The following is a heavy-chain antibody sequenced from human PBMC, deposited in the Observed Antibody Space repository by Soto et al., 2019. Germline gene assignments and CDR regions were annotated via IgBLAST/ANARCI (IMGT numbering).Heavy chain of an antibody. CDR1: GGSISRGGYY. CDR3: ASGVREVITQRYVMDV. D-gene: IGHD3-16*01. V-gene: IGHV4-31*03. CDR2: IYYSGST. Sequence: TLSLTCTVSGGSISRGGYYWSWIRQHPGKGLEWIGYIYYSGSTYYNPSLKSRVTISVVTSKHQFSLKLSSVTAADPAVDYCASGVREVITQRYVMDVRGQGTTVTAS. J-gene: IGHJ6*02.